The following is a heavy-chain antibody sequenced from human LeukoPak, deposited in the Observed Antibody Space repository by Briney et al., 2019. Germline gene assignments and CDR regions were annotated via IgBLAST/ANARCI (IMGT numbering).Heavy chain of an antibody. D-gene: IGHD2/OR15-2a*01. J-gene: IGHJ4*02. Sequence: GGSLRLSCAASGFIFRSFSMTWVRQAPGKGLEWVAAISSTSNHRYHADSVKGRFIIPRGNAKNSLYLQLNSLRAEDTAVYYCARENPYADFWGQGTLVTVSS. CDR1: GFIFRSFS. CDR2: ISSTSNHR. CDR3: ARENPYADF. V-gene: IGHV3-21*01.